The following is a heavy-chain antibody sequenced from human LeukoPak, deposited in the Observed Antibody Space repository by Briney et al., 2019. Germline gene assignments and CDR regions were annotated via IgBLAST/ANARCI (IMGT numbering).Heavy chain of an antibody. D-gene: IGHD5-24*01. J-gene: IGHJ1*01. V-gene: IGHV1-2*02. CDR2: INPNSSAT. CDR3: ARVLKDGYNKGNVQH. CDR1: GYTFTGYY. Sequence: ASVKVSCTASGYTFTGYYVHWVRQVPGQGPEWMGWINPNSSATNFPQKFQGRVTLTRDTSITTAYMELSRLRSDDTSVYYCARVLKDGYNKGNVQHWGQGTLVTVSS.